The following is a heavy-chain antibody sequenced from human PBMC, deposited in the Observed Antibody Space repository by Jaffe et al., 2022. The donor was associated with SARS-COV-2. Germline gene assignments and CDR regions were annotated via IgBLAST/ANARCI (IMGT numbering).Heavy chain of an antibody. CDR3: ARLKGINWNSDV. Sequence: EVQLVESGGGLVQPGGSLRLSCAASGFTFSSYEMNWVRQAPGKGLEWVSYISSSGSTIYYADSVKGRFTISRDNAKNSLYLQMNSLRAEDTAVYYCARLKGINWNSDVWGQGTTVTVSS. CDR1: GFTFSSYE. J-gene: IGHJ6*02. CDR2: ISSSGSTI. D-gene: IGHD1-7*01. V-gene: IGHV3-48*03.